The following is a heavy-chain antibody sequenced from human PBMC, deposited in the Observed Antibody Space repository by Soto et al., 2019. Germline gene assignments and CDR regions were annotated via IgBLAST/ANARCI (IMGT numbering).Heavy chain of an antibody. J-gene: IGHJ4*02. CDR3: ARFSVDYNFDY. D-gene: IGHD2-15*01. CDR2: IYFSGTT. CDR1: GGSISRGNW. Sequence: SETLSLTCVVSGGSISRGNWWSWVRQPPGKGLEWIGDIYFSGTTNYNPSLRGRVTILVDMSKNQFSLKLTSVTAADTAVYFCARFSVDYNFDYWGQGTLVTVSS. V-gene: IGHV4-4*02.